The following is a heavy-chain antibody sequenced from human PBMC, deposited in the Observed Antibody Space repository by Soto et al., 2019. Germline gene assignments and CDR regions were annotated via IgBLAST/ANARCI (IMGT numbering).Heavy chain of an antibody. CDR1: GGSFSGYY. D-gene: IGHD5-12*01. CDR2: INHSGST. CDR3: ARGRYYVDIVATGSGWFDP. J-gene: IGHJ5*02. V-gene: IGHV4-34*01. Sequence: SETLSLTCAVYGGSFSGYYWSWIRQPPGKGLEWIGEINHSGSTNYNPSLKSRVTISVDTSKNQFSLKLSSVTAADTAVYYCARGRYYVDIVATGSGWFDPWGQGTLVTVSS.